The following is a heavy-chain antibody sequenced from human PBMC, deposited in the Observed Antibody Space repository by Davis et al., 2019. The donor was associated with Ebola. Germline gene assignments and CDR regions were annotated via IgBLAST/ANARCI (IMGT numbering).Heavy chain of an antibody. CDR2: IYSSGST. V-gene: IGHV4-61*01. CDR1: GDSVSSDNSY. Sequence: SETLSLTCTVSGDSVSSDNSYWSWIRQPPGKGLEWIGYIYSSGSTNYNPSLKTRVTISVDTSKNQFSLKLSSVTAADTAVYYCARGGDSSSWYYYYGMDVWGQGTTVTVSS. CDR3: ARGGDSSSWYYYYGMDV. D-gene: IGHD6-13*01. J-gene: IGHJ6*02.